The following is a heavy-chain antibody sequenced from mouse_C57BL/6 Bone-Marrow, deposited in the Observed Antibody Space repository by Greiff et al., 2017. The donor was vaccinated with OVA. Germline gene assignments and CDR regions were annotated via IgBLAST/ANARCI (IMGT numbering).Heavy chain of an antibody. CDR1: GYSITSGYY. J-gene: IGHJ3*01. V-gene: IGHV3-6*01. D-gene: IGHD1-2*01. CDR3: ATLLRRGAWFAY. CDR2: ISYDGSN. Sequence: EVKLMESGPGLVKPSQSLSLTCSVTGYSITSGYYWNWIRQFPGNKLEWMGFISYDGSNNYNPSLKNRISITRDTSKNQFFLKLNSVTTEDTATYYCATLLRRGAWFAYWGQGTLVTVSA.